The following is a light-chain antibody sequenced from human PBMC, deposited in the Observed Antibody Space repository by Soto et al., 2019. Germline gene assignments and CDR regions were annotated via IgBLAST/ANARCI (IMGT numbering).Light chain of an antibody. Sequence: DIQMTQSPSILSASVGDRVTITCRASQSISSWLAWYQQKPGKAPNLLIHKASHLESGVPSRFSGSGSGTEFTLTISSLQPGDFATYYCQHYNTYPWTVGQGIKVDIK. CDR1: QSISSW. V-gene: IGKV1-5*03. J-gene: IGKJ1*01. CDR3: QHYNTYPWT. CDR2: KAS.